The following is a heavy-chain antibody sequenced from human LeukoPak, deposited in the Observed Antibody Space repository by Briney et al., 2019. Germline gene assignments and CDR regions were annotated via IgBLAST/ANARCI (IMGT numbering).Heavy chain of an antibody. CDR1: GFPFDDYA. Sequence: GGSLRLSCSASGFPFDDYAMHWVRQAPGKGLEWVSGISWNSNSIGYADSVKGRFTISRDNAKNSLYLQMNSLRVEDTAVYYCAKEVLEYCSGGSCRGFDYWGQGTLVTVSS. CDR3: AKEVLEYCSGGSCRGFDY. V-gene: IGHV3-9*01. CDR2: ISWNSNSI. D-gene: IGHD2-15*01. J-gene: IGHJ4*02.